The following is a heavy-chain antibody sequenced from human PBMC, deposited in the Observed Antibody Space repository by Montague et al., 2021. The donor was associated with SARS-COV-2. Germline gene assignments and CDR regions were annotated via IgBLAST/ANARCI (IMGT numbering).Heavy chain of an antibody. Sequence: SETLSLTCAVYGGSFSVYYWSWLRQSPRSGLEWIAEINHSGSTNYNPSLKSRVTISMDTSKNQFSLKLSSVTAADTAVYYCARGVRQLCVHNYYYYIDVWDKGTTVTVSS. CDR3: ARGVRQLCVHNYYYYIDV. CDR1: GGSFSVYY. D-gene: IGHD6-6*01. CDR2: INHSGST. J-gene: IGHJ6*03. V-gene: IGHV4-34*01.